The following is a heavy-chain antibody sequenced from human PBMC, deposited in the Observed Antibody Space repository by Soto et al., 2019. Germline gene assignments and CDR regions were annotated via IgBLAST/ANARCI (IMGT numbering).Heavy chain of an antibody. V-gene: IGHV4-34*01. CDR1: GGSFSGYY. D-gene: IGHD3-22*01. J-gene: IGHJ4*02. CDR2: INHSGST. Sequence: SETLSLTCAVYGGSFSGYYWSWIRQPPGKGLEWIGEINHSGSTNYNPSLKSRVTISVDTSKNQFSLKLSSVTAADTAVYYCARGPNYYDSSGYYGLDYWGQGTLVTVSS. CDR3: ARGPNYYDSSGYYGLDY.